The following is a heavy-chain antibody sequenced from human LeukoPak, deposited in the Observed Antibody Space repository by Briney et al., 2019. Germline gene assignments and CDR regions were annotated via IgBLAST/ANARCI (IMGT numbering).Heavy chain of an antibody. CDR3: AKGAAAGKVDWFDS. V-gene: IGHV3-23*01. Sequence: PGRSLRLSCAASGFTFSNFAMMWVRQAPGTGLQWVSTITGYGAKFYADSVRGRFTIFRDTSMNTLFLQMNSLGAEDTAVYYCAKGAAAGKVDWFDSWGQGTLVTVSS. D-gene: IGHD6-13*01. CDR1: GFTFSNFA. J-gene: IGHJ5*01. CDR2: ITGYGAK.